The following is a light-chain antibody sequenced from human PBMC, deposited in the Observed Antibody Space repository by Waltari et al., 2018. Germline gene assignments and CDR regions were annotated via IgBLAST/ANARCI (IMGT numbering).Light chain of an antibody. J-gene: IGLJ3*02. CDR1: NSNIGVNF. CDR2: NEN. Sequence: QSVLTQPPAVSGTPGQSVTISCSGSNSNIGVNFVNWYQQPPGKAPKLLIYNENQGPSGVPDRFSASKSGTSAALAITGLQSEDEADYYCAVWDDSLGGVFGGGTKLTVL. CDR3: AVWDDSLGGV. V-gene: IGLV1-44*01.